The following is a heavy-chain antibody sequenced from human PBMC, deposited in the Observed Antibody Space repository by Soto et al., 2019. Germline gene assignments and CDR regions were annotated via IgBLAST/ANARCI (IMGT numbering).Heavy chain of an antibody. Sequence: EVQLVESGGGLVQPGGSLRLSCAASGFPFSNYEINWVGQAPGKGLEWVSYISTSGDYTFYAESVRGRFTISRDNAKNSVYMQMNSLRAEDTAVYFCTRERYCSGDTCLNERFEYWGQGTLVTVSS. V-gene: IGHV3-48*03. CDR1: GFPFSNYE. CDR2: ISTSGDYT. D-gene: IGHD2-15*01. CDR3: TRERYCSGDTCLNERFEY. J-gene: IGHJ4*02.